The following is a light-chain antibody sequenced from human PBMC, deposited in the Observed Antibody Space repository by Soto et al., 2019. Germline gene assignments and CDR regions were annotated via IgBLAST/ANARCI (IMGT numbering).Light chain of an antibody. Sequence: IQLTQSPSSLSASVGDRVTITCRASQAISNFVAWYQQKPGTVPKLLIYAASTLQSGVPSRFSGSGSGTFFTLSISSLQPEDVGTFYCQKYHSAPPTFGQGTRVEIK. CDR1: QAISNF. V-gene: IGKV1-27*01. J-gene: IGKJ1*01. CDR3: QKYHSAPPT. CDR2: AAS.